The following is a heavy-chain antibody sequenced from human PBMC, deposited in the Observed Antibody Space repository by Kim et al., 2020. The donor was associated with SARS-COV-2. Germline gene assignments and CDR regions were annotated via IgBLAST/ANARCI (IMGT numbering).Heavy chain of an antibody. D-gene: IGHD2-2*02. Sequence: ASVKVSCKASGYTFTSYAMNWVRQAPGQGLEWMGWINTNTGNPTYAQGFTGRFVFSLDTSVSTAYLQISSLKAEDTAVYYCARDKPPHCSSTSCYNYYYYGMDVWGQGTTVTVSS. CDR1: GYTFTSYA. V-gene: IGHV7-4-1*02. CDR2: INTNTGNP. CDR3: ARDKPPHCSSTSCYNYYYYGMDV. J-gene: IGHJ6*02.